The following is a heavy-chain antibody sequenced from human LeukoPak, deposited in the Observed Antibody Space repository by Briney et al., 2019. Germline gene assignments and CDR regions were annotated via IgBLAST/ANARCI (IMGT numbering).Heavy chain of an antibody. J-gene: IGHJ4*02. D-gene: IGHD2-2*01. CDR1: GFPFRSYA. V-gene: IGHV3-64D*06. CDR2: ISSNGGSI. CDR3: VKERHCNSTSCYAPFDY. Sequence: GGSLRLSCSAPGFPFRSYAMHWLRHAPGTGLEYLSAISSNGGSIYYADSVKGRFTISRDNSNNTLYLQMSSLRAKDTAVYYCVKERHCNSTSCYAPFDYWGQGTLVTVSS.